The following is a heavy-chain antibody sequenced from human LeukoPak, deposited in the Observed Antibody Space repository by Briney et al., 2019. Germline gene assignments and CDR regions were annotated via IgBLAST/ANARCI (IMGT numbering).Heavy chain of an antibody. CDR3: ARTAYGDYAWGAFDI. CDR2: IISIFGTA. J-gene: IGHJ3*02. CDR1: GYTFTSYD. Sequence: SVKVSCKASGYTFTSYDINWMRQAPGQGLEWMGGIISIFGTANYAQKFQGRVTVTADKSTSTAYMELSSLRSEDTAVYYCARTAYGDYAWGAFDIWGQGTMVTVSS. V-gene: IGHV1-69*06. D-gene: IGHD4-17*01.